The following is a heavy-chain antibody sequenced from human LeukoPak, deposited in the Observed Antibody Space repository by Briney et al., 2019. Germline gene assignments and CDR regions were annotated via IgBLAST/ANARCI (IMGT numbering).Heavy chain of an antibody. V-gene: IGHV4-59*08. D-gene: IGHD3-10*01. Sequence: IPSETLSLTCTVAGHSINNYCCSWIRQPPGDGLEWTGYIFYTGSTDYNPSLKSRVTISIDTSTKQFSLKVTSVTAAATAVYYCARHGPIRGVSRVDSWGQGALVSVSS. CDR1: GHSINNYC. CDR3: ARHGPIRGVSRVDS. CDR2: IFYTGST. J-gene: IGHJ4*02.